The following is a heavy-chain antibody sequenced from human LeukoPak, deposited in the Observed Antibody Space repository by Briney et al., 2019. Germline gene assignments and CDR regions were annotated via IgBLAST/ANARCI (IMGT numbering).Heavy chain of an antibody. CDR1: GFTVSSNY. V-gene: IGHV3-53*04. CDR2: IDSGGST. J-gene: IGHJ4*02. D-gene: IGHD4-17*01. CDR3: ARTYGDY. Sequence: SGGSLRLSCAASGFTVSSNYMSWVRQAPGKGLEGVSVIDSGGSTYYADSVKGRFTISRHNSKNTLYLQMNSLRAEDTAVYYCARTYGDYWGQGTLVTVSS.